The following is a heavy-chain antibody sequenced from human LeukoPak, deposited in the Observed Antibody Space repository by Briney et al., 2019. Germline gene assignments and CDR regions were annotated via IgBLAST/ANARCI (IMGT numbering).Heavy chain of an antibody. Sequence: SETLSLTCTVSGGSISSSSYYWGWIRQPPGKGLEWIGSIYYSGSTYYNPSLKSRVTISVDTSKNQFSLKLSSVTAADTAVYYCARGLAARRRFDPWGQGTLVTVSS. CDR1: GGSISSSSYY. J-gene: IGHJ5*02. CDR2: IYYSGST. D-gene: IGHD6-13*01. V-gene: IGHV4-39*07. CDR3: ARGLAARRRFDP.